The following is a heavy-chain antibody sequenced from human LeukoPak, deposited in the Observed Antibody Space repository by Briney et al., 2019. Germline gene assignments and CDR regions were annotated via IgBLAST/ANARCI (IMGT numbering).Heavy chain of an antibody. CDR2: IYYSGNT. J-gene: IGHJ5*02. D-gene: IGHD3-3*01. V-gene: IGHV4-39*01. CDR3: ARHAYYDFVTGLFDP. Sequence: SETLSLTCTVSGGSISSSNYYWGWIRQPPGKGLEWIGSIYYSGNTYYNPSLKSRVTISVDTSKNRFSLNLNSATAADTAMYYCARHAYYDFVTGLFDPWGQGTLVTVSS. CDR1: GGSISSSNYY.